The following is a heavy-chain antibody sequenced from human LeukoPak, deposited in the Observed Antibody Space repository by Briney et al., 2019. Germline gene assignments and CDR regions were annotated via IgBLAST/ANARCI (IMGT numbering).Heavy chain of an antibody. V-gene: IGHV3-21*01. Sequence: PGGSLRLSCAASGFTFSSYSMNWVRQAPGKGLEWVSSISSSSSYIYYADSVKGRFTISRDNAKNSLYLQMNSLRAEDTAVYYCARFGGWMGGGCPTYFDYWGQGTLFTVSS. CDR2: ISSSSSYI. D-gene: IGHD2-8*02. J-gene: IGHJ4*02. CDR1: GFTFSSYS. CDR3: ARFGGWMGGGCPTYFDY.